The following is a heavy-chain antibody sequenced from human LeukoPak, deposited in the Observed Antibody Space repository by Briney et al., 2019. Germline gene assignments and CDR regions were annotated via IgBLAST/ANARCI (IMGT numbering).Heavy chain of an antibody. Sequence: GATVKVSCKASGYTLTSYDINWVRQATGQGLEWMGWMNPNSGNTGYAQKFQGRVTMTRNTSISTAYMELSSLRSEDTAVYYCARGHYGSGNIDYWGQGTLVTVSS. V-gene: IGHV1-8*01. J-gene: IGHJ4*02. D-gene: IGHD3-10*01. CDR1: GYTLTSYD. CDR2: MNPNSGNT. CDR3: ARGHYGSGNIDY.